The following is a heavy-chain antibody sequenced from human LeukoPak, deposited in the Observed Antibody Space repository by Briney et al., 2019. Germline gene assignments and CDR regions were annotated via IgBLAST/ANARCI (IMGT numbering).Heavy chain of an antibody. V-gene: IGHV4-30-4*01. CDR2: IYLSGKT. Sequence: PSETLSLTCTVSGGSINSGDSYWSWIRQPPGKGLEWIGYIYLSGKTYYHPSLKSRVSISLETSKNQFSLNLTSVTAADTALYYCARGPGYCSGDSCYSDPFNCWGQGTLVIVSS. J-gene: IGHJ4*02. CDR3: ARGPGYCSGDSCYSDPFNC. D-gene: IGHD2-15*01. CDR1: GGSINSGDSY.